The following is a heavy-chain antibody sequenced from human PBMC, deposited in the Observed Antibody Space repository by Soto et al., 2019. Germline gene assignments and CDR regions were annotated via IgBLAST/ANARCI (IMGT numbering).Heavy chain of an antibody. J-gene: IGHJ6*02. V-gene: IGHV3-30-3*01. CDR1: GFTFSSYA. CDR2: ISYDGSNK. CDR3: ARDRSLLPVYYSYGMDV. Sequence: QVQLVESGGGVVQPGRSLRLSCAASGFTFSSYAMHWVRQAPGKGLERVAVISYDGSNKYYADSVKGRFTISRDNSKNTLYLQMNSLRAEDTAVYYCARDRSLLPVYYSYGMDVWGQGTTVTVSS.